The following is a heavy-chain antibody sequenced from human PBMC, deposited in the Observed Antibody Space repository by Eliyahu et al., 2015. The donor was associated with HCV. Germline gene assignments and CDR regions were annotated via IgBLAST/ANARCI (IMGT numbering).Heavy chain of an antibody. Sequence: KASGGTFSSYAISWVRQAPGQGLEWMGGIIPIFGTANYAQKFQGRVTITADESTSTAYMELSSLRSEDTAVYYCAESSNNYYDSSGYYYGWFDPWGQGTLVTVSS. CDR2: IIPIFGTA. CDR1: GGTFSSYA. J-gene: IGHJ5*02. CDR3: AESSNNYYDSSGYYYGWFDP. D-gene: IGHD3-22*01. V-gene: IGHV1-69*01.